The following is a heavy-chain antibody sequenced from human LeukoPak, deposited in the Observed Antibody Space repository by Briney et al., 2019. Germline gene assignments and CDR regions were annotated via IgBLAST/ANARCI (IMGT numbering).Heavy chain of an antibody. Sequence: PGGSLRLSCAASGFTFSSYSMNWVRQAPGKGLEWVSSISSSSSYIYHADSVKGRFTISRDNAKNSLYLQMNSLRAEDTAVYYCARGWPSDYWGQGTLVTVSS. V-gene: IGHV3-21*01. CDR1: GFTFSSYS. J-gene: IGHJ4*02. CDR2: ISSSSSYI. D-gene: IGHD6-19*01. CDR3: ARGWPSDY.